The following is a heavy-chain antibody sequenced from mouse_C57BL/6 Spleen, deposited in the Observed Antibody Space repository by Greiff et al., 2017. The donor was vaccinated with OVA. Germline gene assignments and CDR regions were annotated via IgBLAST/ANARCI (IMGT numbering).Heavy chain of an antibody. CDR2: ISNGGGST. Sequence: EVKVVESGGGLVQPGGSLKLSCAASGFTFSDYYMYWVRQTPEKRLEWVAYISNGGGSTYYPDTVKGRFTISRDNAKNTLYLKMSRLKSEDTAMYYCARQGDYYGSGYWDFDVWGTGTTVTVSS. J-gene: IGHJ1*03. CDR3: ARQGDYYGSGYWDFDV. D-gene: IGHD1-1*01. CDR1: GFTFSDYY. V-gene: IGHV5-12*01.